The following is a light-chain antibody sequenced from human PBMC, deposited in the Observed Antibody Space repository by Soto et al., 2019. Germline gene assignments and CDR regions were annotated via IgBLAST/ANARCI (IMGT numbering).Light chain of an antibody. CDR2: GAS. CDR1: QSVSSSY. Sequence: EIVLTQSPGTLSLSPGERATLSCRASQSVSSSYLAWYQQKTGQAPGLLIYGASSRATGIPDRFSGSGSGTDFTLTISRLEPEDFAVYYCQQYSSSPSTFGGGTKVEIK. J-gene: IGKJ4*01. CDR3: QQYSSSPST. V-gene: IGKV3-20*01.